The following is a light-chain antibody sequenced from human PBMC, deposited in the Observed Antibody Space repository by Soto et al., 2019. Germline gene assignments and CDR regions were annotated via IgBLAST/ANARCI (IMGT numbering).Light chain of an antibody. V-gene: IGKV1-33*01. CDR2: DAS. J-gene: IGKJ4*01. CDR3: QQYDNLPLT. Sequence: DIQMTQSPSSLSASVGDRVTITCHASQDISNYLNWYQQKPGKAPKLLIYDASNLETGVPSRFSGSGSGTDFTFTISSLQPEDIATYYCQQYDNLPLTFGGGTQVDIK. CDR1: QDISNY.